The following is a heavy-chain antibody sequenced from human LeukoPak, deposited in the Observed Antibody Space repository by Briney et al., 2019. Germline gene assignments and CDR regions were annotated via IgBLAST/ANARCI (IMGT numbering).Heavy chain of an antibody. CDR2: ISSRSSTI. J-gene: IGHJ3*02. D-gene: IGHD3-22*01. V-gene: IGHV3-48*04. CDR1: GFTFSSYS. Sequence: GGSLRLSCAASGFTFSSYSMNWVRQAPGKGLEWVSYISSRSSTIYYADSVKGRFTISRDNAKNSLYLQMNSLRAEDTAVYYCARDQDYYDSSGFAHDAFDIWGRGTMVTVSS. CDR3: ARDQDYYDSSGFAHDAFDI.